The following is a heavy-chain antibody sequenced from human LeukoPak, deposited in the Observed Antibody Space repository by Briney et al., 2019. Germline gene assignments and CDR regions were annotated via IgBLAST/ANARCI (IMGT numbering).Heavy chain of an antibody. CDR1: DGSISSSNYY. D-gene: IGHD6-19*01. CDR3: ARSILVSGWKPNWYFDL. CDR2: IFYTGST. Sequence: SETLSLTCTVSDGSISSSNYYWAWIRQPPGKGLEWIANIFYTGSTYYNPSLKSRVTISVDTSKNQFSLKLSSVTAADTAVYYCARSILVSGWKPNWYFDLWGRGTLVTVSS. V-gene: IGHV4-39*07. J-gene: IGHJ2*01.